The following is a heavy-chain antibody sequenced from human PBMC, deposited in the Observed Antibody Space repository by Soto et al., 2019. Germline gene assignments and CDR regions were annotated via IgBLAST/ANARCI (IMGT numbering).Heavy chain of an antibody. J-gene: IGHJ1*01. CDR1: GFTFEDYA. Sequence: GGSLRLSCAASGFTFEDYAMHWVRQVPGKGLGWVSGINWNSGSIGYADSVKGRFAISRDNAKNSLHLQMNSLRAEDTAFYYCVKDESINWYSGHFRHWGQGTLVTVSS. CDR3: VKDESINWYSGHFRH. D-gene: IGHD6-13*01. CDR2: INWNSGSI. V-gene: IGHV3-9*01.